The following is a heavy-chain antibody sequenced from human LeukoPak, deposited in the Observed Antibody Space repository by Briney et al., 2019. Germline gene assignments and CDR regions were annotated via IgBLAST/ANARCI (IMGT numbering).Heavy chain of an antibody. Sequence: PGRSLRLSCAASGFTFSSYGMHWVRQAPGKGLEWVAVISYDGSNKYYADSVKGRFTISRDNSKNTLYLQMNSLRAEDTAVYYCAKSGESMVILTDWFDPWGQGTLVTVSS. CDR2: ISYDGSNK. CDR1: GFTFSSYG. J-gene: IGHJ5*02. CDR3: AKSGESMVILTDWFDP. D-gene: IGHD5-18*01. V-gene: IGHV3-30*18.